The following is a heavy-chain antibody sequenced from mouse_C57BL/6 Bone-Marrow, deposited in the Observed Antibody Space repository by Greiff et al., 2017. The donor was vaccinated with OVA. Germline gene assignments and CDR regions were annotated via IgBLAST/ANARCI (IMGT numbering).Heavy chain of an antibody. J-gene: IGHJ4*01. CDR2: IWWDDDK. Sequence: QVTLKVSGPGILQPSQTLSLTCSFSGFSLSTFGMGVGWIRQPSGKGLEWLAHIWWDDDKYYNPALKRRLTNSKDTSKNQVFLKIANVDTADTATDYCARIVYGRPLYYYAMDYWGQGTSVTVSS. CDR3: ARIVYGRPLYYYAMDY. D-gene: IGHD1-2*01. CDR1: GFSLSTFGMG. V-gene: IGHV8-8*01.